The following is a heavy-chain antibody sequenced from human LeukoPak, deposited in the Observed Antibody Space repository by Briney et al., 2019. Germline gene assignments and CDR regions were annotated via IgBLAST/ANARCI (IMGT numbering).Heavy chain of an antibody. D-gene: IGHD6-19*01. CDR2: ISWNSGSI. CDR1: GFTFYDYA. J-gene: IGHJ4*02. Sequence: GGSLRLSCAASGFTFYDYAMHWVRHAPGKGLEWVSGISWNSGSIGYADSVKGRFTISRDNAKNSLYLQMNSLRAEDTALYYCAKDISLAVAGVGFDYWGQGTLVTVSS. V-gene: IGHV3-9*01. CDR3: AKDISLAVAGVGFDY.